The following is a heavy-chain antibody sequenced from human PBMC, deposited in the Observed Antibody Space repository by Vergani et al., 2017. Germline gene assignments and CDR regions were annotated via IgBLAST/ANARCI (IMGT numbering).Heavy chain of an antibody. CDR1: GFTFSSYS. V-gene: IGHV3-21*04. J-gene: IGHJ6*03. CDR3: AKDWVYCSSTSCYKDYYYYMDV. Sequence: EVQLVESGGGLVKPGGSLRLSCAASGFTFSSYSMNWVRQAPGKGLEWVSSISSSSSYIYYADSVKGRFTISRDNSKNTLYLQMNSLRAEDTAVYYCAKDWVYCSSTSCYKDYYYYMDVWGKGTTVTVSS. CDR2: ISSSSSYI. D-gene: IGHD2-2*02.